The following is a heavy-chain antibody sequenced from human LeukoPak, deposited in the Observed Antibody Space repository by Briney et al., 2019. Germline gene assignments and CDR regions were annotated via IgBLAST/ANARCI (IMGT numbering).Heavy chain of an antibody. CDR1: GFTFSSYG. J-gene: IGHJ4*02. V-gene: IGHV3-30*18. CDR2: ISYDGSNK. CDR3: AKDLGGIVVVTAAIDY. Sequence: GGSLRLSCAASGFTFSSYGMHWVRQAPGKGLEWVAVISYDGSNKYYADSVKGRFTISRDNSKNTLYLQMNSLRAEDTAVYYCAKDLGGIVVVTAAIDYWGQGTLVTVSS. D-gene: IGHD2-21*02.